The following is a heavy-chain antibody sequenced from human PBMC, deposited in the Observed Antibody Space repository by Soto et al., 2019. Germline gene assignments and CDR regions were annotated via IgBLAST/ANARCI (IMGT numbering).Heavy chain of an antibody. CDR1: GGTFSSYA. Sequence: GASVKVSCKASGGTFSSYAISWVRQAPGQGLEWMGGIIPIFGTANYAQKFQGRVTITADESTSTAYMELSSLRSEDTAVYYCARDLGRAAAGTIGFEPWGQGTLVTVSS. V-gene: IGHV1-69*13. CDR2: IIPIFGTA. J-gene: IGHJ5*02. CDR3: ARDLGRAAAGTIGFEP. D-gene: IGHD6-13*01.